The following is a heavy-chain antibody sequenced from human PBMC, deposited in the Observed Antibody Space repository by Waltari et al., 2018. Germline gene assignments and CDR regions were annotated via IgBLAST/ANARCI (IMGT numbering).Heavy chain of an antibody. D-gene: IGHD2-15*01. Sequence: QPPGKGLEWIGEINHSGSTNYNPSLKSRVTISVDTSKNQFSLKLSSVTAADTAVYYCARGYSRVVAIPRGLYGMDVWGQGTTVTVSS. CDR2: INHSGST. V-gene: IGHV4-34*01. CDR3: ARGYSRVVAIPRGLYGMDV. J-gene: IGHJ6*02.